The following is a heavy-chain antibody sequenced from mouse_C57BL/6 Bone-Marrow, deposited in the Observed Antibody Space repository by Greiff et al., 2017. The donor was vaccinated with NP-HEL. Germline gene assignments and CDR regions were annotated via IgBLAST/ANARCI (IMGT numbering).Heavy chain of an antibody. CDR2: ISYDGSN. Sequence: DVQLQESGPGLVKPSQSLSLTCSVTGYSITSGYYWNWIRQFPGNKLEWMGYISYDGSNNYNPSLKNRISITRDTSKNQFFLKLNSVTTEDTATYYCARDLLLLFAYWGQGTLVTVSA. V-gene: IGHV3-6*01. J-gene: IGHJ3*01. CDR1: GYSITSGYY. CDR3: ARDLLLLFAY. D-gene: IGHD2-10*01.